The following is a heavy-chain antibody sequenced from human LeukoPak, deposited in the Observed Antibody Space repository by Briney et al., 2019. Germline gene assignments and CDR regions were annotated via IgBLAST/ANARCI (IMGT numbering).Heavy chain of an antibody. J-gene: IGHJ4*02. CDR3: AKAKGASYRNYYDSSGYYYFDY. CDR1: GGSISSSSYY. D-gene: IGHD3-22*01. CDR2: INHSGST. Sequence: PSETLSLTCTVSGGSISSSSYYWSWIRQPPGKGLEWIGEINHSGSTNYNPSLKSRVTISVDTSKNQFSLKLSSVTAADTAVYYCAKAKGASYRNYYDSSGYYYFDYWGQGTLVTVSS. V-gene: IGHV4-39*07.